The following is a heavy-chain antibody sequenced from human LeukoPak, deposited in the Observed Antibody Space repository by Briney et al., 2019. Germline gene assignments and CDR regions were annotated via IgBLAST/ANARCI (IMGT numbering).Heavy chain of an antibody. CDR1: VYTFTGYY. CDR2: INPNSGGT. Sequence: ASVKVSCKASVYTFTGYYMHWVRQAPGQGLEWMGWINPNSGGTNYAQKFQGRVTMTRDTSISTAYMELSRLRSDDTAVYYCARDHRLEAPTYYFDYWGQGTLVTVSS. V-gene: IGHV1-2*02. J-gene: IGHJ4*02. D-gene: IGHD3-3*01. CDR3: ARDHRLEAPTYYFDY.